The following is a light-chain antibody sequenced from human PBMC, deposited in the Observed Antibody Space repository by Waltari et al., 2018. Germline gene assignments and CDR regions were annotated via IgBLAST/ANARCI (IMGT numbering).Light chain of an antibody. CDR3: CSYAGSLYV. CDR1: SSDVGGFNA. Sequence: QSALTQPRSVSGTPGQSVTISCTGTSSDVGGFNAVPWDQQPPAQVPELTIYAVTKRPSGVPDRFSASKSGNPASLTISGLQAEDDADYYCCSYAGSLYVFGTGTKVTVL. V-gene: IGLV2-11*01. CDR2: AVT. J-gene: IGLJ1*01.